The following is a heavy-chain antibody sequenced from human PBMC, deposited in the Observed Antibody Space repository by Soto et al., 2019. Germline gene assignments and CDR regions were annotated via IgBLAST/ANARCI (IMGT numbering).Heavy chain of an antibody. J-gene: IGHJ4*02. CDR1: GFTFSSYA. CDR2: ISGSGDST. Sequence: EVQLLESGGGLVQPGGSLRLSCAASGFTFSSYAMNWVRQAPGKGLEWVSTISGSGDSTYYADSVKGPFTISRDNSKNPLCLQMNSPRAEGTAVYYCAKGGRGAYYLDWGQRTPVTVSS. D-gene: IGHD1-26*01. V-gene: IGHV3-23*01. CDR3: AKGGRGAYYLD.